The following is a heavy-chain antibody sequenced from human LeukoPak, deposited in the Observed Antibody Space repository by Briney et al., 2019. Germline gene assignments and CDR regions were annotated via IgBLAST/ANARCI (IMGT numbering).Heavy chain of an antibody. CDR2: ISGSGGTT. CDR3: AKASHLTGYYLPIDY. J-gene: IGHJ4*01. V-gene: IGHV3-23*01. Sequence: GESLKISCAASGFTFSSYAMTWVRQAPGKGLEWVSAISGSGGTTYNADSVKGRFTISRDNSKNTLYLQMNSLRAEDTAVYYCAKASHLTGYYLPIDYWGHGTLVTVSS. CDR1: GFTFSSYA. D-gene: IGHD3-9*01.